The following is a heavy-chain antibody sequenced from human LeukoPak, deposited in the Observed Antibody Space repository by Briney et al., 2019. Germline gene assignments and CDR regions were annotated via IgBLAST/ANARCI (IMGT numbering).Heavy chain of an antibody. J-gene: IGHJ4*02. CDR2: FDPEDGET. CDR3: AAPSTYCGGDCYSSPLAY. CDR1: GYTLTELS. V-gene: IGHV1-24*01. Sequence: ASVKVSCKVSGYTLTELSMHWVRQAPGKGLEWMGGFDPEDGETICAQKFQGRVTMTEDTSTDTAYMELSSLRSEDTAVYYCAAPSTYCGGDCYSSPLAYWGQGTLVTVSS. D-gene: IGHD2-21*02.